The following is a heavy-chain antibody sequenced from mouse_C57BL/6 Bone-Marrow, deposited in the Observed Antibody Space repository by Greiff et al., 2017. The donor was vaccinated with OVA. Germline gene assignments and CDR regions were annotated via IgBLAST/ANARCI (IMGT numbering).Heavy chain of an antibody. V-gene: IGHV1-15*01. D-gene: IGHD1-2*01. J-gene: IGHJ2*01. CDR2: IDPETGGT. CDR1: GYTFTDYE. Sequence: VQLVESGAELVRPGASVTLSCKASGYTFTDYEMHWVKQTPVHGLEWIGAIDPETGGTAYNQKFKGKAILTADKSSSTAYMELRSLTSEDSAVYYCTRLLRHFDYWGQGTTLTVSS. CDR3: TRLLRHFDY.